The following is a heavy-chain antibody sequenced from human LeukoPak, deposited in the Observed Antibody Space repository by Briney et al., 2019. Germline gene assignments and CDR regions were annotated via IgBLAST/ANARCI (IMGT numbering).Heavy chain of an antibody. V-gene: IGHV3-30-3*01. CDR2: ISYDGSNK. Sequence: GGSLRLSCAASGFTFSSYAMHWVRQAPGKGLEWVAVISYDGSNKYYADSVKGRFTISRDNAKNALHLQMNTLRAEDTAVYYCARELSGTSSRHFDYWGQGTLVTVSS. J-gene: IGHJ4*02. CDR3: ARELSGTSSRHFDY. D-gene: IGHD2-2*01. CDR1: GFTFSSYA.